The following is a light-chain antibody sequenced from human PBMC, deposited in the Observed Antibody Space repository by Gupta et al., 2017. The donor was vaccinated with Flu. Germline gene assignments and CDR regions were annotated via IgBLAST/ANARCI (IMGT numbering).Light chain of an antibody. CDR1: NSNIGNTY. CDR2: ENN. J-gene: IGLJ2*01. CDR3: GTWDTSLSGGV. V-gene: IGLV1-51*02. Sequence: QSVLTQPPSFSSAPGQKVTISCAGSNSNIGNTYVAWYQQVPGTAPKLLIYENNKRPSGIPDRFSGSKSGTSATLYITGLQTGEDADYYCGTWDTSLSGGVFGGGTKLTVL.